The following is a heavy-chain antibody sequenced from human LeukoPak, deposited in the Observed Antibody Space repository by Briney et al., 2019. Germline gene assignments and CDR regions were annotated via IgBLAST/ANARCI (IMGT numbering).Heavy chain of an antibody. V-gene: IGHV5-51*01. CDR2: ISPCDSET. Sequence: GAALNISSKSSGYSFTNYWICVVRDTGRKLLELVGIISPCDSETKDKTSFQGQVTISADKSINTAYLQWSSLKASDTAMYYCARLLGSYYDIVVGYYYYMDVWGNGTTVTISS. D-gene: IGHD3-9*01. CDR1: GYSFTNYW. CDR3: ARLLGSYYDIVVGYYYYMDV. J-gene: IGHJ6*03.